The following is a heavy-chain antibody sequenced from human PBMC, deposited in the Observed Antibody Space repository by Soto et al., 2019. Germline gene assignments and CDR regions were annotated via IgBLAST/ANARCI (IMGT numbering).Heavy chain of an antibody. CDR3: ARGRGLYNGGRSQHAS. V-gene: IGHV1-69*01. J-gene: IGHJ5*02. Sequence: QVQLVQSGAEVKKPGSSVRASCKTSGDSFSKYTVNWVRQAPRQGLEWMGGFIPRFGTTNFAPTLQGRVTITADQSMTTVYMELSCLRSEDTELYYWARGRGLYNGGRSQHASWGQGTLVTVSS. D-gene: IGHD1-1*01. CDR2: FIPRFGTT. CDR1: GDSFSKYT.